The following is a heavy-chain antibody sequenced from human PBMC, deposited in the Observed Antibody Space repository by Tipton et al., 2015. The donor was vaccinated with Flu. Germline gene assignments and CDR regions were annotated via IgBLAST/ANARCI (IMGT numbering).Heavy chain of an antibody. Sequence: TLSLTCTVSGGSISSYYWSWIRQPPGKGLEWIGYIYYSGSTNYNPSLKSRVTISVDTSKNQFSLKLSSVTAADTAVYYRARMTTALNFDYWGQGTLVTVSS. CDR1: GGSISSYY. D-gene: IGHD4-11*01. V-gene: IGHV4-59*07. J-gene: IGHJ4*02. CDR2: IYYSGST. CDR3: ARMTTALNFDY.